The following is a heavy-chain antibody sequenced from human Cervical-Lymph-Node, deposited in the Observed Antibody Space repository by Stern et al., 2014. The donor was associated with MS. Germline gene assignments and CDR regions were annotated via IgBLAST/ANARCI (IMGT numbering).Heavy chain of an antibody. CDR2: ISYDGSNK. J-gene: IGHJ6*02. D-gene: IGHD4-17*01. CDR1: GFTFSRYA. Sequence: VQLVESGGGVVRPGRSLRLSCATSGFTFSRYAVLWVRQAPVKGLEWVAAISYDGSNKFYGDSVKGRFTISRDNSKNTLFLQMNNLRPEDSGVYHCARDRLDGDYVYYYGLDVWGQGTTVTVSS. CDR3: ARDRLDGDYVYYYGLDV. V-gene: IGHV3-30*04.